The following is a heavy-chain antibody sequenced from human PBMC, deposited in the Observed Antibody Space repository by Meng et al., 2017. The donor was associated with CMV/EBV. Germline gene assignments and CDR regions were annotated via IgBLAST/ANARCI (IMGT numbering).Heavy chain of an antibody. CDR3: ARGIAVAGTRFDY. J-gene: IGHJ4*02. D-gene: IGHD6-19*01. CDR1: GDSFSRNSAA. V-gene: IGHV6-1*01. CDR2: TYYRSKWYN. Sequence: GDSFSRNSAAWNWIRQSPSRGLEWLGRTYYRSKWYNDYAVSVKSRITINPDTSKNQFSLQLNSVTPEDTAVYYCARGIAVAGTRFDYWGQGTLVTVSS.